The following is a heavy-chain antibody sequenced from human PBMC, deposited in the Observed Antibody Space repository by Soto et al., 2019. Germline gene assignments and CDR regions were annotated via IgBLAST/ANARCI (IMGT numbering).Heavy chain of an antibody. CDR3: ATWLQREHAYDV. J-gene: IGHJ3*01. Sequence: DVQLVESGGGLIHRGGSLRLSCAVVGMTVSGKKYVAWVRQAPGKGLEWVSGVYDADGKYYADSVKGRFTTSRDSSKTIVYLEMNDLGPEDTAIYCCATWLQREHAYDVWGQGTTVTVSS. V-gene: IGHV3-53*01. CDR2: VYDADGK. CDR1: GMTVSGKKY. D-gene: IGHD1-1*01.